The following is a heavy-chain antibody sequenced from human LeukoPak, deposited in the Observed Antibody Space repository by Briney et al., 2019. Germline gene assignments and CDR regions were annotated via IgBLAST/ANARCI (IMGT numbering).Heavy chain of an antibody. CDR2: INWNSVDI. D-gene: IGHD4-17*01. CDR1: GFRFDNIA. CDR3: AKRHSTDGPYFGY. J-gene: IGHJ4*02. Sequence: PGGSLRLSCATSGFRFDNIAMHWVRQVPGKGLEWVSGINWNSVDIGYADSVEGRFTISRDNAKSSLFLQMNSLRAEDTALYYCAKRHSTDGPYFGYWGQGTLVTVPS. V-gene: IGHV3-9*01.